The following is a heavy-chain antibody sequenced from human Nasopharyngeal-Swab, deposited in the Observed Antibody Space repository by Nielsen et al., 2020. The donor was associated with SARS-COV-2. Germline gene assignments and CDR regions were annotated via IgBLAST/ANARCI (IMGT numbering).Heavy chain of an antibody. CDR2: IYYSGST. CDR1: GGSISSYY. V-gene: IGHV4-39*01. J-gene: IGHJ4*02. D-gene: IGHD3-22*01. CDR3: ARQPRDYYDSSGYPPAFGY. Sequence: SETLSLTCTVSGGSISSYYCTWIRQPPGKGLEWIGSIYYSGSTYYNPSLKSRVTISVDTSKNQFSLKLSSVTAADTAVYYCARQPRDYYDSSGYPPAFGYWGQGTLVTVSS.